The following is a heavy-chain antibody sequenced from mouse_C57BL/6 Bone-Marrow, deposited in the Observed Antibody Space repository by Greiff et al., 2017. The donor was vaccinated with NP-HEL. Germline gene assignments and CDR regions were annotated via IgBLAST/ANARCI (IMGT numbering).Heavy chain of an antibody. J-gene: IGHJ2*01. CDR3: ARGDDYGTLDY. Sequence: QVQLQQPGAELVKPGASVKLSCKASGYTFTSYWMHWVKQRPGQGLEWIGMIHPSSGSTNYNEKSKSKATLTVDKSSSTAYMQLSSLTSEDSAVYYCARGDDYGTLDYGGRGTTLTVSA. V-gene: IGHV1-64*01. CDR1: GYTFTSYW. D-gene: IGHD1-1*01. CDR2: IHPSSGST.